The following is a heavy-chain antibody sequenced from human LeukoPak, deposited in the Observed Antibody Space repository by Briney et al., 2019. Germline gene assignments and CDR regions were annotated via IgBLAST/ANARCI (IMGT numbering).Heavy chain of an antibody. CDR2: ISSNGGST. D-gene: IGHD3-3*01. V-gene: IGHV3-64*01. Sequence: PGGSLRLSCTASGFTFGDYAMSWVRQAPGKGLEYVSAISSNGGSTYYANSVKGRFTISRDNSKNTLYLQMGSLRAEDMAVYYCARGTYDLDYWGQGTLVTVSS. CDR1: GFTFGDYA. CDR3: ARGTYDLDY. J-gene: IGHJ4*02.